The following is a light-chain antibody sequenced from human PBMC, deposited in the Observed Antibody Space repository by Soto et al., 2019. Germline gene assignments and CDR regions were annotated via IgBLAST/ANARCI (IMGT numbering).Light chain of an antibody. CDR2: AAS. J-gene: IGKJ2*01. Sequence: DIPMTQSPSSLSASVGDRVTITCRASQSTSSYLNWYQQKPGKAPKLLIYAASSLQSGVPSRFSGSGSGTDFTLTISSLQPEDFATYYCQQSYSTPQVTFGQGTKLEIK. V-gene: IGKV1-39*01. CDR1: QSTSSY. CDR3: QQSYSTPQVT.